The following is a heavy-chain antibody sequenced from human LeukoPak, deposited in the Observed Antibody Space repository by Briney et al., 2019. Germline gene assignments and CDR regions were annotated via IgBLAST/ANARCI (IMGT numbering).Heavy chain of an antibody. D-gene: IGHD2-2*01. CDR1: AFSFSSYE. CDR3: VRGGSSPYKYNAFDI. J-gene: IGHJ3*02. CDR2: ISISASTT. Sequence: GGSLRLSCAASAFSFSSYEMNWARQAQGKGLEWVSYISISASTTLYADSVKGRFTISRDNAKNSLYLQMNSLRAEDTAVYYCVRGGSSPYKYNAFDIGGQATAATVSS. V-gene: IGHV3-48*03.